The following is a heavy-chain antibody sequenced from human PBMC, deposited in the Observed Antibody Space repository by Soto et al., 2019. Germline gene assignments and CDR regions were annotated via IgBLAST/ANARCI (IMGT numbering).Heavy chain of an antibody. Sequence: LRLSCAASGFTFSNYAMNWVRQAPGKGLEWVALISYDGSNKYYADSVKGRFTISRDSSKNTLYPQMNSLRAADTAVYYCGRCTSTSCHLGSDYWGQGTLVTVSS. V-gene: IGHV3-30-3*01. CDR2: ISYDGSNK. CDR1: GFTFSNYA. J-gene: IGHJ4*02. D-gene: IGHD2-2*01. CDR3: GRCTSTSCHLGSDY.